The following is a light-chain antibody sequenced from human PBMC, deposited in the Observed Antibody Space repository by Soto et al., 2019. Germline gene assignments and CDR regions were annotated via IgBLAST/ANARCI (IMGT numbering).Light chain of an antibody. CDR1: QSVSIY. CDR2: GAS. V-gene: IGKV3-20*01. Sequence: EIVMTQSPATLSVSPGERATLSCRASQSVSIYLAWYQQKPGQAPRLLISGASSRATGIPDRFSGSESGTDFTLTISRLEPEDFALYYCQQYGGSPITFGQGTRLEIK. CDR3: QQYGGSPIT. J-gene: IGKJ5*01.